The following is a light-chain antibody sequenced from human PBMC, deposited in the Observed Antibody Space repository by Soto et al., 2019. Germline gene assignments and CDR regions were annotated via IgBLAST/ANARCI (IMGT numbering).Light chain of an antibody. J-gene: IGKJ5*01. V-gene: IGKV3D-20*02. Sequence: EIVLTQSPGTLSLSPGERATLSCRASQSVSSSSLAWYQQKPGQSPRLLIYGASSRATGIPDRFSGRGSGTDFTLTISRLEPEDFATYYCQVRTNWSIAFGRGTRLEIK. CDR1: QSVSSSS. CDR3: QVRTNWSIA. CDR2: GAS.